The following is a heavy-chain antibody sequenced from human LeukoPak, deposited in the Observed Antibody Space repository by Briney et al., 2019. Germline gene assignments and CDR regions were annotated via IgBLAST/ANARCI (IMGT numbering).Heavy chain of an antibody. V-gene: IGHV3-30*02. CDR2: IRYDGSNN. CDR1: GFTFSTYG. Sequence: GGSLRLSCSASGFTFSTYGMHWVRQAPGKELEWVAFIRYDGSNNNYADSVKGRFTISRDNSKNTLYLQMNSLRAEDTAVYYCAKDRGSYGDAFDIWGQGTMLTVSS. CDR3: AKDRGSYGDAFDI. J-gene: IGHJ3*02. D-gene: IGHD1-26*01.